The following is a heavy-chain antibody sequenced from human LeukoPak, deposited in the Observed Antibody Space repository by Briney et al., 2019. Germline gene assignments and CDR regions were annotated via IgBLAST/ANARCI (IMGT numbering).Heavy chain of an antibody. V-gene: IGHV4-34*01. Sequence: PGGSLRLSCAASGFTVSSNYMSWVRQPPGKGLEWIGEINHSGSTNYNPSLKSRVTISVDTSKNQFSLKLSSVTAADTAVYYCARVVGDCSSTSCYNMDVWGKGTTVTVSS. CDR3: ARVVGDCSSTSCYNMDV. J-gene: IGHJ6*03. CDR2: INHSGST. D-gene: IGHD2-2*02. CDR1: GFTVSSNY.